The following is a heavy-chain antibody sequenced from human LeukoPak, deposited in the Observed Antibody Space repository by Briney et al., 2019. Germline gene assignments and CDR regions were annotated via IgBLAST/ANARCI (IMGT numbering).Heavy chain of an antibody. CDR2: IIPIFGTA. D-gene: IGHD3-22*01. CDR3: ARDSSGYSAVWFDP. Sequence: ASVKVSCKASGGTFSSYAISWVRQAPGQGLEWMGGIIPIFGTANYAQKFQGRVTITADESTSTAYMELSSPRSEDTAVYYCARDSSGYSAVWFDPWGQGTLVTVSS. V-gene: IGHV1-69*13. J-gene: IGHJ5*02. CDR1: GGTFSSYA.